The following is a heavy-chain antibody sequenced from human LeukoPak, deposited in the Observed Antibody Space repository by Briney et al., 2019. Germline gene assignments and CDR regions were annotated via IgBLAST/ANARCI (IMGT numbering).Heavy chain of an antibody. D-gene: IGHD4-17*01. Sequence: ASVKVSCKASGYTFTGHYMHWVRQAPGQGLEWMGWINPNSGGTNYAQKFQGRVTMTRDTSISTAYMELSRLRSDDTAVYYCAINDIGDYVWIYYGMDVWGQGTTVTVSS. CDR2: INPNSGGT. CDR1: GYTFTGHY. CDR3: AINDIGDYVWIYYGMDV. J-gene: IGHJ6*02. V-gene: IGHV1-2*02.